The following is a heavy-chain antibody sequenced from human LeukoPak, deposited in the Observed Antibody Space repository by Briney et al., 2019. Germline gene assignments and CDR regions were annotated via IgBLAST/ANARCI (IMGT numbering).Heavy chain of an antibody. D-gene: IGHD3-9*01. CDR2: IYSGGST. CDR3: ARDRQGDILTGYYNKGWDV. Sequence: PGGSLRLSCAASGFTVSSNYISWVRQAPGKGLEWVSVIYSGGSTYYADSVKGRFTISRDNSKNTLYLQMNSLRAEDTAVYYCARDRQGDILTGYYNKGWDVWGQGTTVTVSS. CDR1: GFTVSSNY. V-gene: IGHV3-66*01. J-gene: IGHJ6*02.